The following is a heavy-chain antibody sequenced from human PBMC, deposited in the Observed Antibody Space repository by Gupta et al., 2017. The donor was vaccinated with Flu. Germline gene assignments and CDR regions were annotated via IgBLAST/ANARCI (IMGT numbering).Heavy chain of an antibody. D-gene: IGHD3-16*02. CDR3: AKGANMIMFGGVIAIPDY. Sequence: KGLEWVSTIRGSGGSTYYADSVKGRFTISRDNSKNTLYLQMNSLRAEDTALYYCAKGANMIMFGGVIAIPDYWGQGTLVTVSS. CDR2: IRGSGGST. J-gene: IGHJ4*02. V-gene: IGHV3-23*01.